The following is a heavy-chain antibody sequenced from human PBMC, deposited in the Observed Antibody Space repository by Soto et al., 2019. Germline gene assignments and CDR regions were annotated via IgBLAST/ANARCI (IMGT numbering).Heavy chain of an antibody. CDR1: GGSFSGYY. Sequence: SETLSLTCAVYGGSFSGYYWSWIRQPPGKGLEWIGEINHSGSTNYNPSLKSRVTISVDTSKNQFSLKLSSVTAADTAVYYCARGPAGYCSSTSCYFPFFDYWGQGTLVTVSS. V-gene: IGHV4-34*01. J-gene: IGHJ4*02. D-gene: IGHD2-2*01. CDR3: ARGPAGYCSSTSCYFPFFDY. CDR2: INHSGST.